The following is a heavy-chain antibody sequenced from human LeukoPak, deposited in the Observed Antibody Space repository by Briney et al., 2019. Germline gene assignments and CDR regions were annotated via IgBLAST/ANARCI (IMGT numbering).Heavy chain of an antibody. D-gene: IGHD3-16*01. J-gene: IGHJ4*02. CDR3: AKDGGMITFGGAG. CDR1: GFTFSTYG. CDR2: ISYDGSIK. Sequence: GGSLRLSCAASGFTFSTYGMHWVRQAPGKGLEWVAVISYDGSIKYYADSVKGRFTISRDNSKNTVYLQMNSLREEDTAVYYCAKDGGMITFGGAGWGQGTLVTVSS. V-gene: IGHV3-30*18.